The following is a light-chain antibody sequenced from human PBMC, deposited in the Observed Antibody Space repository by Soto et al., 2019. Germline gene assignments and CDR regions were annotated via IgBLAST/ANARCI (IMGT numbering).Light chain of an antibody. CDR2: EVS. CDR1: SSDVGGYNY. J-gene: IGLJ2*01. V-gene: IGLV2-14*01. Sequence: QSALTQPASVSGSPGQSITISCTGTSSDVGGYNYVSWYQQHPGKAPKLMIYEVSNGPSGVSNRFSGSKSGNTASLTISGLQAEDEADYYCSSYTSSSTLVVFGGGTQLTVL. CDR3: SSYTSSSTLVV.